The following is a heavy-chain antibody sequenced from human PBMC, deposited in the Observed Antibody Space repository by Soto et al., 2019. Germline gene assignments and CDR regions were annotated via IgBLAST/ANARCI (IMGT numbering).Heavy chain of an antibody. V-gene: IGHV4-31*03. Sequence: SETLSLTCTVSGGSISSGGYYWSWIRQHPGKGLEWIGYIYYSGSTYYSPSLKSRVTISVDTSKNQFSLKLTSVTAADTAVYYCARDTIVVALQHWAQGTLVPVSS. CDR1: GGSISSGGYY. CDR3: ARDTIVVALQH. D-gene: IGHD2-21*01. CDR2: IYYSGST. J-gene: IGHJ1*01.